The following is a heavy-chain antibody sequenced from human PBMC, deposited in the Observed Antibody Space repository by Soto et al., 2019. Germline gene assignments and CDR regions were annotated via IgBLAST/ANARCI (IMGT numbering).Heavy chain of an antibody. J-gene: IGHJ6*02. D-gene: IGHD3-10*01. CDR3: ATTTAYYYGSGSYYSSAYYYYYGMDV. CDR1: GYTFANFA. V-gene: IGHV1-3*01. Sequence: SAKVSSKASGYTFANFAMHCVRQAPGQRLEWMGWINPCHCNAKYSQKFQGRVTITADKSTSTAYMELSSLRSEDTAVYYCATTTAYYYGSGSYYSSAYYYYYGMDVWGQGTTVTVSS. CDR2: INPCHCNA.